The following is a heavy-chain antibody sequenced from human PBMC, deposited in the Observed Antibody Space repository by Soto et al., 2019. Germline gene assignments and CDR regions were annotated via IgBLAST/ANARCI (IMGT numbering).Heavy chain of an antibody. Sequence: QVQLVESGGGVVQPGRSLRLSCAASGFTFSSYGMHWVRQAPGKGLEWVAVIAYDGSNKYYADSVKGRFTISRDNSKNTLYLQMDSLRSEDTAVYDCATGGLRFIDSWGQGTLVTVSS. V-gene: IGHV3-30*03. CDR2: IAYDGSNK. CDR1: GFTFSSYG. CDR3: ATGGLRFIDS. D-gene: IGHD3-10*01. J-gene: IGHJ4*02.